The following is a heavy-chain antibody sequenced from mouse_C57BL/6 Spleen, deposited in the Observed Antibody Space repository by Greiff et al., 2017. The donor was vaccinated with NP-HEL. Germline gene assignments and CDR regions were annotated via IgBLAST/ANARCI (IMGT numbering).Heavy chain of an antibody. D-gene: IGHD2-3*01. V-gene: IGHV5-17*01. Sequence: EVKLVESGGGLVKPGGSLKLSCAASGFTFSDYGMHWVRQAPEKGLEWVAYISRGSSTIYYADTVKGRFTISRDNAKNTLFLQMTSLRSEDTAVYYCARTGWLLPLYFDVWGTGTTVTVSS. CDR3: ARTGWLLPLYFDV. CDR1: GFTFSDYG. J-gene: IGHJ1*03. CDR2: ISRGSSTI.